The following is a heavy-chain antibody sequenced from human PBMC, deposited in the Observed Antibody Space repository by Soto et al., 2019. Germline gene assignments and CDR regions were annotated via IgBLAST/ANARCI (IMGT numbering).Heavy chain of an antibody. CDR3: ATTGRDYYGAGSSFDP. CDR1: GYMFISYG. V-gene: IGHV1-18*01. D-gene: IGHD3-10*01. Sequence: QVQLVQSGAEVTKPGASVKVSCKASGYMFISYGISWVRQAPGQGLEWMGWISPHNGDTNYAQKFQGRVTMTTDTSTSTAYMEIRSLTSDDTAAYYCATTGRDYYGAGSSFDPWGQGTLVTVSS. CDR2: ISPHNGDT. J-gene: IGHJ5*02.